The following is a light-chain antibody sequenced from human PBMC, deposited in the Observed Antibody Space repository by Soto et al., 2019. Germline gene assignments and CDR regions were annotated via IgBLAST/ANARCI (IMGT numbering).Light chain of an antibody. CDR1: DSDVGKYNY. J-gene: IGLJ1*01. Sequence: QSALTQPRSVSGSPGQSVTISCTGSDSDVGKYNYVSWYQQHPGKAPQVTIYDVNKRPAGVPDRFSGSKSGNTASLTISGLQAEDEADYYCCSYTTTSTYVFGTGTKLTVL. CDR2: DVN. CDR3: CSYTTTSTYV. V-gene: IGLV2-11*01.